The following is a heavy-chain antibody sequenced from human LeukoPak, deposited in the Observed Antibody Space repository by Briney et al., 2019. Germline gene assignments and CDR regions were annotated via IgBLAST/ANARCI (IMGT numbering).Heavy chain of an antibody. CDR2: IYSDGNT. V-gene: IGHV3-53*01. Sequence: GGSLRLSCAASGFTVTRNFMSWVRQAPGKGLEWVSVIYSDGNTYYADSVKGRFTVSRDTSKNTMSLQMNSLRGEDTAVHYCARGGSDDWKRFDSWGQGTLVTVSP. J-gene: IGHJ4*02. CDR1: GFTVTRNF. D-gene: IGHD1-1*01. CDR3: ARGGSDDWKRFDS.